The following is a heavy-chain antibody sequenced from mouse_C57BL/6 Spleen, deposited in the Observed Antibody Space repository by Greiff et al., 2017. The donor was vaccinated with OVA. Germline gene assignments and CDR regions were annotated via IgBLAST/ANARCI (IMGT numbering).Heavy chain of an antibody. CDR1: GFTFSSYG. J-gene: IGHJ1*03. CDR2: ISSGGSYT. D-gene: IGHD1-1*01. CDR3: ARQVGDGSSPSRYFDV. V-gene: IGHV5-6*02. Sequence: DVKLQESGGDLVKPGGSLKLSCAASGFTFSSYGMSWVRQTPDKRLEWVATISSGGSYTYYPDSVKGRFTISRDNAKNTLYLQMSSLKSEDTAMYYCARQVGDGSSPSRYFDVWGTGTTVTVSS.